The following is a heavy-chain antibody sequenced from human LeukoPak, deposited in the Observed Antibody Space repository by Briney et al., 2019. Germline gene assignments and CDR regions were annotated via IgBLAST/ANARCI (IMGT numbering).Heavy chain of an antibody. Sequence: GGSLRLSCAASGFTFSSYAMNWVRQAPGKGLEWVSSISSSSSYIYYADSVKGRFTISRDNAKNSLYLQMNSLRAEDTAVYYCARALGDRVDYWGQGTLVTVSS. CDR2: ISSSSSYI. V-gene: IGHV3-21*01. D-gene: IGHD3-10*01. CDR3: ARALGDRVDY. CDR1: GFTFSSYA. J-gene: IGHJ4*02.